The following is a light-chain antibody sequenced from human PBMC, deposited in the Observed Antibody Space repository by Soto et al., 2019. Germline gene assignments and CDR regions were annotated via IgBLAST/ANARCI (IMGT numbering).Light chain of an antibody. CDR2: EVS. Sequence: QSALTQPASVSGSPGQSITISCTGTSSDVGSYNLVSWYQQHPGKAPKLMIYEVSKRPSGVSNRFSGSKSGNSASLTISGLQAEDEADYYCCAYAGSSTPYVFGTVTNLTVL. CDR1: SSDVGSYNL. CDR3: CAYAGSSTPYV. V-gene: IGLV2-23*02. J-gene: IGLJ1*01.